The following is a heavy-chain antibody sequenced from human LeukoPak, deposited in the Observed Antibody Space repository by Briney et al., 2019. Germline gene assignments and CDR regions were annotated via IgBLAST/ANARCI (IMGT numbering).Heavy chain of an antibody. Sequence: SETLSLTCTVSGGSISSGDYYWSWIRQPPGKGLEWIGYMYYSGSTFYNPSLKSRVTISVDTSKNQFSLKLSSVTAADTAVYYCARDRDSRAVADNWFAPWGQGTLVTVSS. V-gene: IGHV4-30-4*01. CDR2: MYYSGST. CDR3: ARDRDSRAVADNWFAP. D-gene: IGHD6-19*01. J-gene: IGHJ5*02. CDR1: GGSISSGDYY.